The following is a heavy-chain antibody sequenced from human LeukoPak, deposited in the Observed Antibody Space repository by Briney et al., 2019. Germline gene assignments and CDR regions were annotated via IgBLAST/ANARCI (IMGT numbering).Heavy chain of an antibody. V-gene: IGHV1-24*01. CDR3: ATKNRDFWSGYPTDYYYYGMDV. CDR1: GYTLTELS. J-gene: IGHJ6*02. CDR2: FDPEDGEA. D-gene: IGHD3-3*01. Sequence: ASVKVSCKVSGYTLTELSMHWVRQAPGKGLEWKGGFDPEDGEAIYAQKFQGRVTMTEDTSTDTAYMELSSLRSEDTAVYYCATKNRDFWSGYPTDYYYYGMDVWGQGTTVTVSS.